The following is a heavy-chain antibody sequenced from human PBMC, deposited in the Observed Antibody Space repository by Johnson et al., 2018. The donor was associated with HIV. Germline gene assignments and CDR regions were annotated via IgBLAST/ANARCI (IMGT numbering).Heavy chain of an antibody. D-gene: IGHD2-15*01. Sequence: QVQLVESGGGVVQPGRSLRLSCAASGFTFSSYGMAWVRQAPGKGLEWVTVISFAGTNKYYADSVKGRFTISRDNAKNSLYLQMNSLRAEDTALYYCAPSGAGRYCSGGSCYDDAFDIWGQGTMVTVSS. CDR2: ISFAGTNK. CDR1: GFTFSSYG. J-gene: IGHJ3*02. CDR3: APSGAGRYCSGGSCYDDAFDI. V-gene: IGHV3-30*03.